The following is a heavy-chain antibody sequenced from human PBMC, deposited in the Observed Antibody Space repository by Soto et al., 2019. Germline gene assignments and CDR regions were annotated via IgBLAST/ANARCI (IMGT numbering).Heavy chain of an antibody. CDR1: GGSFSGYY. Sequence: PSETLSLTCAVYGGSFSGYYWTWIRQPPGTGLEWIGEINHSGSTNYNPSLKSRVTISVDTSKNQFSLKLSSVTAADTAVYYCARGLKYYGSGSTTFYYYFDYWGQGTLVTVSS. CDR3: ARGLKYYGSGSTTFYYYFDY. J-gene: IGHJ4*02. CDR2: INHSGST. V-gene: IGHV4-34*01. D-gene: IGHD3-10*01.